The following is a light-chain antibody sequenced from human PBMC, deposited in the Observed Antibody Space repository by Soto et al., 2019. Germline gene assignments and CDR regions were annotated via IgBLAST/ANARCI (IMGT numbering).Light chain of an antibody. CDR2: DVS. CDR1: SSEVESYNL. Sequence: QSALTQPASVSGSPGQSITISCTGTSSEVESYNLVSWYQQHPGKAPKVMIYDVSKRPSGVPDRFSGSKSGNTASLTLSGLQAEDEADYYCCSYAGSYTFYVFGTGTKLTVL. CDR3: CSYAGSYTFYV. J-gene: IGLJ1*01. V-gene: IGLV2-11*01.